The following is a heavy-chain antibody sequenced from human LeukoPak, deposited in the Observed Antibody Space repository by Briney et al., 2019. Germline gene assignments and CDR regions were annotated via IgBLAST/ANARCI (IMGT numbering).Heavy chain of an antibody. J-gene: IGHJ4*02. CDR3: ARAPRSCSSTSCHQAFDY. Sequence: GASVKVSCKASGGTFSSYAISWVRQAPGQGIEWMGGIIPIFGTANYAQKFQGRVTITTDESTSTAYMELSSLRSEDTAVYYCARAPRSCSSTSCHQAFDYWGQGTLVTVSS. CDR2: IIPIFGTA. D-gene: IGHD2-2*01. CDR1: GGTFSSYA. V-gene: IGHV1-69*05.